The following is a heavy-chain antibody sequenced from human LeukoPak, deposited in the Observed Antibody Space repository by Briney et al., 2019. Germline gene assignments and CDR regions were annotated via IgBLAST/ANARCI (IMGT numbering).Heavy chain of an antibody. CDR2: ISSSGRTI. J-gene: IGHJ4*02. D-gene: IGHD1-20*01. Sequence: GGSLRLSCAASGFTFTTYSMNWVRQAPGKGLEWASYISSSGRTITYADSLKGRFTISRDNAKSSLFLQMNSLRDEDTAVYYCAGDQGDNWSDRGVFDYWGQGSLVTVSS. V-gene: IGHV3-48*02. CDR1: GFTFTTYS. CDR3: AGDQGDNWSDRGVFDY.